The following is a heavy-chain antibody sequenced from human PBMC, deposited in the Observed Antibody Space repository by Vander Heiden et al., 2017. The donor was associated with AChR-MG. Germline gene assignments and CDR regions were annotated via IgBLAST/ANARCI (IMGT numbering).Heavy chain of an antibody. J-gene: IGHJ6*03. CDR1: GFTVSSNY. CDR3: ARALYSSSWYDYYYYYMDV. CDR2: IYSGGST. D-gene: IGHD6-13*01. V-gene: IGHV3-53*01. Sequence: EVQLVESGGGLIQPGGSLRLSCAASGFTVSSNYMSWVRQAPGKGLEWVSVIYSGGSTYYADSVKGRFTISRDNSKNTLYLQMNSLRAEDTAVYYCARALYSSSWYDYYYYYMDVWGKGTTVTVSS.